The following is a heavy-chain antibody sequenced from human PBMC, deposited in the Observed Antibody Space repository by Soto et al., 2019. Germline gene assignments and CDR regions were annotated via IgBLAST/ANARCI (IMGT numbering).Heavy chain of an antibody. Sequence: QVQLQESGPGLVKPSGTLSLTCAVSGGSVNNDKWWSWVRQPPGKGLEWIGEIHSSGITNYNPSHKSRASIFVDKFKNQFSVKLTSVTAAYTAVYFCAGQWSAGYGAFDPWGQGTLVTVSA. CDR2: IHSSGIT. V-gene: IGHV4-4*02. D-gene: IGHD3-9*01. CDR3: AGQWSAGYGAFDP. J-gene: IGHJ5*02. CDR1: GGSVNNDKW.